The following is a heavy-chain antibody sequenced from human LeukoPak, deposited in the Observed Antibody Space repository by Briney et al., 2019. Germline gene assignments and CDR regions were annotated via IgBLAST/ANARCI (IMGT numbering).Heavy chain of an antibody. CDR1: GGSISSSSYY. Sequence: SETLSLTCTVAGGSISSSSYYWSCIRQPPGKGLEWIASINYSGSTYFNPSLKSRVTISTDTSTNQFSLKLNSVTAADTAVYYCARYYIIGTFHFDYWGQGTLVTVSS. V-gene: IGHV4-39*07. J-gene: IGHJ4*02. CDR3: ARYYIIGTFHFDY. D-gene: IGHD1/OR15-1a*01. CDR2: INYSGST.